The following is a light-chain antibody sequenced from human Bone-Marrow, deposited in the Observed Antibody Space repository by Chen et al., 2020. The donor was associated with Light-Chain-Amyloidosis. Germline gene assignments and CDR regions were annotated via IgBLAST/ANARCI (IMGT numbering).Light chain of an antibody. CDR2: GAS. Sequence: EIVLTQSPGTLSLSPGERATLSCRASQSVSSSYLAWYQQKPGQAPRLLIYGASNRATGIPDRVSGSGSGTDFTLTISRLEPEDCAVYYCQQHGGSPPYTFGQGTKLEIK. V-gene: IGKV3-20*01. J-gene: IGKJ2*01. CDR3: QQHGGSPPYT. CDR1: QSVSSSY.